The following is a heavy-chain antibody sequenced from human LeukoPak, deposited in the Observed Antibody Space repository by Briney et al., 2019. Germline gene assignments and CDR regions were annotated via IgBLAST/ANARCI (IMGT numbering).Heavy chain of an antibody. CDR1: GFTFSSYS. CDR3: ASDLTTMLGMDV. D-gene: IGHD5-18*01. J-gene: IGHJ6*02. V-gene: IGHV3-48*01. Sequence: PGGSLRLSCAASGFTFSSYSMNWVRQAPGKGLEWVSYISSSSSTIYYADSVKGRFTISRDNAKNSLYLQMNSLRAEDTAVYYCASDLTTMLGMDVWGQGTTVTVSS. CDR2: ISSSSSTI.